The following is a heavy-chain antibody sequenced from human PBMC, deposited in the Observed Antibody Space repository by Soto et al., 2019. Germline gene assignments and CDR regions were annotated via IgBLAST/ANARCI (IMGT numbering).Heavy chain of an antibody. V-gene: IGHV1-46*01. CDR2: INPSGGST. Sequence: QVQLVQSGAEVKKPGASVKVSCKASGYTFTSYYMHWVRQAPGQGLEWMGIINPSGGSTSYAQKFQGIVTMTRYTSTSTVYIELSSLRSEDTAVYYCARQARYCTNGVCSAYGMDVWGQGTTVTVSS. J-gene: IGHJ6*02. CDR1: GYTFTSYY. CDR3: ARQARYCTNGVCSAYGMDV. D-gene: IGHD2-8*01.